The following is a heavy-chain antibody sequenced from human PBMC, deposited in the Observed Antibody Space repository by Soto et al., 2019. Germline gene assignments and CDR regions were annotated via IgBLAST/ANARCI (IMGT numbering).Heavy chain of an antibody. Sequence: QVQLVQSGAEVKKPGASVKVSCKVSGYTLTELSMHWVRQAPGKGLEWMGGFDPEDGETIYAQKFQGRVTMTEDTSTYTAYMELSSLRSEDTAVYYCATVPYCISTRCYQGLNYGMDVWGQGTTVTVSS. CDR1: GYTLTELS. CDR2: FDPEDGET. J-gene: IGHJ6*02. CDR3: ATVPYCISTRCYQGLNYGMDV. V-gene: IGHV1-24*01. D-gene: IGHD2-2*01.